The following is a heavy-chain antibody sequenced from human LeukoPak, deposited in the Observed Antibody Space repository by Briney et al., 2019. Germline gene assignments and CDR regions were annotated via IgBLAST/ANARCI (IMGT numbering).Heavy chain of an antibody. D-gene: IGHD5-18*01. Sequence: GASVKVSCKASGYTFTGYYMHWVRQAPGQGLAWMGRINPNSGGTNYAQKFQGRVTMTRDTSISTAYMELSRLRSDDTAVYYCARLPRSGYSYGSDYWGQGTLVTVSS. J-gene: IGHJ4*02. CDR2: INPNSGGT. CDR1: GYTFTGYY. V-gene: IGHV1-2*06. CDR3: ARLPRSGYSYGSDY.